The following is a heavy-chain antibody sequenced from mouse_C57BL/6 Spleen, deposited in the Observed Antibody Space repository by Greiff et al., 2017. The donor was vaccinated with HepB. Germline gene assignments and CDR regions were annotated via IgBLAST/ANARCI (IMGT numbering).Heavy chain of an antibody. D-gene: IGHD2-1*01. V-gene: IGHV14-2*02. CDR3: ARFVGNYPYFDY. CDR2: IDPYDGDT. CDR1: GYTITDYC. Sequence: VQLQQPGAELVKPGASVKLSCKASGYTITDYCMHWVKQRPEQGLEWIGRIDPYDGDTNYTPKFKGKATITADTSSNTAYMQLSSLTSEDTAVYYCARFVGNYPYFDYWGQGTTLTVSS. J-gene: IGHJ2*01.